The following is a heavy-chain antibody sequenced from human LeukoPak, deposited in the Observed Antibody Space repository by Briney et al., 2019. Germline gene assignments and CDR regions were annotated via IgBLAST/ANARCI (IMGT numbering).Heavy chain of an antibody. CDR2: IDAGNGNT. Sequence: ASVKVSCKASGYTFSDYAIHWARQAPGQRLEWMGWIDAGNGNTRYSQKFQGRVAITRDTSTSTAYIELRSLRSEDTAMYYCARGSTSDWPLDHWGQETLVTIS. D-gene: IGHD2-2*01. J-gene: IGHJ4*02. CDR3: ARGSTSDWPLDH. CDR1: GYTFSDYA. V-gene: IGHV1-3*01.